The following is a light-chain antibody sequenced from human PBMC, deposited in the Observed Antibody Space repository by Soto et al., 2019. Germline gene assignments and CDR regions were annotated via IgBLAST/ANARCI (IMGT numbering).Light chain of an antibody. Sequence: EIVLTQSPATLSLSPGQRATLSCRASQSVGSDLAWYQQRAGQAPRLLIYDSSHRATGIPPRFSGSGSGTDFTHTISSLEPEDFGTYYCQQRYTWPPAITFGGGTKVDI. V-gene: IGKV3-11*01. CDR3: QQRYTWPPAIT. CDR1: QSVGSD. CDR2: DSS. J-gene: IGKJ4*01.